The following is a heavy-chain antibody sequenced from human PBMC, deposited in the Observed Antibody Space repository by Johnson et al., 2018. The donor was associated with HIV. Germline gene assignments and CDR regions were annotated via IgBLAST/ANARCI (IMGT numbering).Heavy chain of an antibody. Sequence: QVHLVESGGGVVQPGRSLRLSCAATGFTFNSYAMHWVRQAPGKGLEWVAVISYDGINKYYADSVKGRFTISRDNSKKTLYLQMNSLRPEDTAVYYCARGLRYFDWFDAFDIWGQGTMVTVSS. D-gene: IGHD3-9*01. J-gene: IGHJ3*02. CDR1: GFTFNSYA. CDR3: ARGLRYFDWFDAFDI. V-gene: IGHV3-30-3*01. CDR2: ISYDGINK.